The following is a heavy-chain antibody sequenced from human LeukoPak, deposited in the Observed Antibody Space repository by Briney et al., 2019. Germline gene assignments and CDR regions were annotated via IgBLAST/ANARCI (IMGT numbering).Heavy chain of an antibody. Sequence: ASVEVSCKASGYTFTGYYMHWVRQAPGQGLEWMGWINPNSGGTNYAQKFQGRVTMTRDTSISTAYMELSRLRSDDTAVYYCARDVADSSGYYSDYWGQGTLVTVSS. CDR3: ARDVADSSGYYSDY. D-gene: IGHD3-22*01. CDR1: GYTFTGYY. J-gene: IGHJ4*02. CDR2: INPNSGGT. V-gene: IGHV1-2*02.